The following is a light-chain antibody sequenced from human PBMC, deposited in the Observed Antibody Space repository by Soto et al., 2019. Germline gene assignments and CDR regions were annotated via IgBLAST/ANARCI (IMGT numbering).Light chain of an antibody. CDR1: SSNIGSNH. V-gene: IGLV1-47*01. J-gene: IGLJ2*01. Sequence: QSVLTQPPSASGTPGQTVTISCSGSSSNIGSNHVYWYQQFPGTAPKLLIYRNNQRPSGVPDRFSGSKSGTSASLAISGLRSEDEADYYCAAWDDTLSGHVVFGGGTQLTVL. CDR3: AAWDDTLSGHVV. CDR2: RNN.